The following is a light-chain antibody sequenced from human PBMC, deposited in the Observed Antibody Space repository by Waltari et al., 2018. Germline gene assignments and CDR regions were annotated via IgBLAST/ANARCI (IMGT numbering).Light chain of an antibody. CDR1: SSNIGAGYD. V-gene: IGLV1-40*01. CDR3: QSYDSSLSAWV. CDR2: GNS. J-gene: IGLJ1*01. Sequence: QSVLTQPPSVSWAPGQRVTISCTGSSSNIGAGYDVHWYQQLPGTAPKLLIYGNSDRPSGVPERFSGSKSGTSASLAITGVQAEDEADYYCQSYDSSLSAWVFGTGTKVTVL.